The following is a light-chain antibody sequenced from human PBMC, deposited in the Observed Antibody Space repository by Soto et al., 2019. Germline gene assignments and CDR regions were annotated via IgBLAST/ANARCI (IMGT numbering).Light chain of an antibody. Sequence: QSVLTQPASVSGSPGQSITISCTGTSSDVGGYNYVSWYQQHPGKAPKLMIYDVSNRPSGVSNRFSGSKSGNTASLTISGLQAEDEADYYCSSYTSSSTHPWGFGTGTKVTVL. CDR1: SSDVGGYNY. CDR3: SSYTSSSTHPWG. V-gene: IGLV2-14*01. CDR2: DVS. J-gene: IGLJ1*01.